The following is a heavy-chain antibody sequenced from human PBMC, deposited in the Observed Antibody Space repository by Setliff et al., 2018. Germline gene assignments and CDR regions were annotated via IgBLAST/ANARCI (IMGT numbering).Heavy chain of an antibody. CDR1: GFTFNNFA. D-gene: IGHD3-16*01. V-gene: IGHV3-48*04. J-gene: IGHJ4*02. CDR3: ARDGGEY. CDR2: ISSSGSTI. Sequence: GGSLRLSCAASGFTFNNFAMHWVRQAPGKGLEWVSYISSSGSTIYYADSVKGRFTISRDNARDSLFLQMNTLRAEDTAVYYCARDGGEYWGQGTLVTVS.